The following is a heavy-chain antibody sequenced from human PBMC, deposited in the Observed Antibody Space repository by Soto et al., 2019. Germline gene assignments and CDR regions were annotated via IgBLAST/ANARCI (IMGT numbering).Heavy chain of an antibody. CDR1: GVTFSSET. CDR3: ATQLGENPASPFDA. V-gene: IGHV1-69*01. CDR2: IIPLFGTA. D-gene: IGHD3-16*01. Sequence: QVQLVQSGADVKKPGSSVKVSCQASGVTFSSETLGWVRQAPGQGLGGVWGIIPLFGTASYAQKFQGRVTITADESTSTVYMELSSLRSDDTAVYFCATQLGENPASPFDAWGQGTLVTVSS. J-gene: IGHJ4*02.